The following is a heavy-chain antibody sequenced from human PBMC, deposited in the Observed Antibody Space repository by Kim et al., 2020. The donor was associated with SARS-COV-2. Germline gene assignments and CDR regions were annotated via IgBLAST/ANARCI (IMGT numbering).Heavy chain of an antibody. CDR2: IYYSGST. V-gene: IGHV4-59*08. CDR1: GGSISSYY. Sequence: SETLSLTCTVSGGSISSYYWSWIRQPPGKGLEWIGYIYYSGSTNYNPSLKSRVTISVDTSKNQFSLKLSSVTAADTAVYYCARRGYYYDSSGSNFDYWGQGTLVTVSS. CDR3: ARRGYYYDSSGSNFDY. D-gene: IGHD3-22*01. J-gene: IGHJ4*02.